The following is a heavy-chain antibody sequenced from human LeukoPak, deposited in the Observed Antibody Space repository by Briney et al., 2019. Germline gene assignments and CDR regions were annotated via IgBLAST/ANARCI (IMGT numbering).Heavy chain of an antibody. V-gene: IGHV3-23*01. D-gene: IGHD4-23*01. CDR1: GFTFSSYW. CDR3: AKSRVGGDAFDI. Sequence: GGSLRLSCAASGFTFSSYWMHWVRQAPGKGLEWVSAISGSGGSTYYADSVKGRFTISRDNSKNTLYLQMNSLRAEDTAVYYCAKSRVGGDAFDIWGQGTMVTVSS. J-gene: IGHJ3*02. CDR2: ISGSGGST.